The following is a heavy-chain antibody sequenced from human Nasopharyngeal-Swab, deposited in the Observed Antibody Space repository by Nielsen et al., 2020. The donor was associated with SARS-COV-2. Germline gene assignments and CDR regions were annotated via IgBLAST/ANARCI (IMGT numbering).Heavy chain of an antibody. CDR2: IYSGGST. V-gene: IGHV3-66*01. D-gene: IGHD3-10*01. J-gene: IGHJ4*02. Sequence: GGSLRLSCAASGFTVSSNYMSWVRQAPGKGLEWVSLIYSGGSTDYADSVKGRFTIPRDNSKNTLYLQMNSLRAEDTAVYYCARTYGSAFGESLDYWGQGTLVTVSS. CDR1: GFTVSSNY. CDR3: ARTYGSAFGESLDY.